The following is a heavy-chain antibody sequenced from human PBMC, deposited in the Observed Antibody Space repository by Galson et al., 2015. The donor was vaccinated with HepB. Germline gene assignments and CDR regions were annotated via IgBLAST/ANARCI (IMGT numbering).Heavy chain of an antibody. Sequence: SVKVSCKASGFTFTSSAMQWVRQARGQRLEWIGWIVVGSGNTNYAQKFQERVTITRDMSTSTAYMELSSLRSEDTAVYYCAAWRFLEDWWFDPWGQGTLVTVSS. J-gene: IGHJ5*02. D-gene: IGHD3-3*01. CDR2: IVVGSGNT. CDR3: AAWRFLEDWWFDP. V-gene: IGHV1-58*02. CDR1: GFTFTSSA.